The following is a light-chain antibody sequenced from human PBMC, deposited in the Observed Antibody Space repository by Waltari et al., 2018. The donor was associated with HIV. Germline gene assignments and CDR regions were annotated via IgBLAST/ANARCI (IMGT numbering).Light chain of an antibody. CDR3: MKTVQLSCT. Sequence: EIVMTQTPLSLSVTPGQPASFSFKSSQTLLHSDGKTYLYWYLQSPGQPPQPPMYEVSTRFAGVPDMFSGSGSGTDFTLRISRVEAEDVGVYYCMKTVQLSCTFGQGTKVQIK. V-gene: IGKV2D-29*01. J-gene: IGKJ1*01. CDR2: EVS. CDR1: QTLLHSDGKTY.